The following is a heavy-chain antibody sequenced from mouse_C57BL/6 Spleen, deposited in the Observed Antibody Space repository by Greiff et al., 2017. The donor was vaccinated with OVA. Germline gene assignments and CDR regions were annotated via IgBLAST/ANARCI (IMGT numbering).Heavy chain of an antibody. D-gene: IGHD1-1*01. V-gene: IGHV1-9*01. CDR3: ARHPVVGRGYFDV. J-gene: IGHJ1*03. Sequence: QVQLKQSGAELMKPGASVKLSCKATGYTFTGYWIEWVKQRPGHGLEWIGEILPGSGSTNYNEKFKGKATFTADTSSNTAYMQLSSLTSEDSAIDYCARHPVVGRGYFDVWGTGTTVTVSS. CDR1: GYTFTGYW. CDR2: ILPGSGST.